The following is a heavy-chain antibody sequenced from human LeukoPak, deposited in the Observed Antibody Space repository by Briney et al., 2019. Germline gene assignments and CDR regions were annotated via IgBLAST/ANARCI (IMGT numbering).Heavy chain of an antibody. CDR1: GGSISSYY. D-gene: IGHD3-22*01. J-gene: IGHJ3*02. V-gene: IGHV4-4*07. CDR3: ARELGYYYDSSGYSKSHDAFDI. CDR2: IYTSGST. Sequence: SETLSLTCTVSGGSISSYYWSWIRQPAGKGLEWIGRIYTSGSTNYNPSLKSRVTISVDTSKNQFSLKLSSVTAADTAVYYCARELGYYYDSSGYSKSHDAFDIWGQGTMVTVSS.